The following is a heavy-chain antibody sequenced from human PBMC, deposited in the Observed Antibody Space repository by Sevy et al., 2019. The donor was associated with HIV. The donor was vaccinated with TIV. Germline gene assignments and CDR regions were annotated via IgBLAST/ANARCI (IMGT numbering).Heavy chain of an antibody. J-gene: IGHJ4*02. CDR2: IWNDGSNK. V-gene: IGHV3-33*01. CDR3: ARGSDFNDRSAKRDFDY. CDR1: GFTFSNYG. Sequence: GGSLRLSCAASGFTFSNYGMHWVRQAPGKGLEWVAVIWNDGSNKYYADSVKGRFTISRDNSKNTLYLQMNSLRVEETDVYFCARGSDFNDRSAKRDFDYWGQGTLVTVSS. D-gene: IGHD3-22*01.